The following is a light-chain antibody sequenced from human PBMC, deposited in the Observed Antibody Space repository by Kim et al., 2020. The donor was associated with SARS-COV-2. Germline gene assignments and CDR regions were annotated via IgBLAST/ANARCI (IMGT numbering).Light chain of an antibody. J-gene: IGLJ3*02. V-gene: IGLV1-51*01. CDR2: ANN. Sequence: GKKVTISCSGSSSNIGNNYGSWYQHLPGTAPKLLIDANNKRPSGIPDRFSGSKSGTSATLRITGLQTGDEADYYCGTWDSSLSAVFGGGIQLTVL. CDR1: SSNIGNNY. CDR3: GTWDSSLSAV.